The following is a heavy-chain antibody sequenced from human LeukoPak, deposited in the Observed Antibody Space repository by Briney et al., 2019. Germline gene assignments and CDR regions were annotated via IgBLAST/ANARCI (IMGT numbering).Heavy chain of an antibody. CDR3: AHTIVASIKYGFDI. CDR2: IYWDDDK. V-gene: IGHV2-5*08. D-gene: IGHD5-12*01. Sequence: SGPALVKPTQTLTLTCTFSGFSLSTSGMCVSWIRQPPGKALEWLALIYWDDDKRYSPSLKSRLTITKDTPKNQVVLTMTNMDPVDTGTYYCAHTIVASIKYGFDIWGQGTMVTVSS. CDR1: GFSLSTSGMC. J-gene: IGHJ3*02.